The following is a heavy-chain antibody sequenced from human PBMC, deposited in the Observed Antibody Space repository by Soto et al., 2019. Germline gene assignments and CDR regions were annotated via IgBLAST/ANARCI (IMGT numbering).Heavy chain of an antibody. CDR3: AGDLGYDFWSGYLDAFDI. CDR2: ISAYNGNT. J-gene: IGHJ3*02. D-gene: IGHD3-3*01. Sequence: QVQLVQSGAEVKKPGASVKVSCKASGYTFTSYGISWVRQAPGQGLEWMGWISAYNGNTNYAQKLHVRVTMTTDAYTRTAYMELGSLRSDDTAVYYCAGDLGYDFWSGYLDAFDIWGQGRIFTVSS. V-gene: IGHV1-18*01. CDR1: GYTFTSYG.